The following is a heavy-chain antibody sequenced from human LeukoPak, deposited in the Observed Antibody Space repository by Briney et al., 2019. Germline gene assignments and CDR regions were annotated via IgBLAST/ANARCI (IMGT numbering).Heavy chain of an antibody. V-gene: IGHV4-30-4*01. CDR3: AREVSRWPYYFDY. CDR2: IYYSGST. CDR1: GGSLIHYY. Sequence: SETLSLTCTVSGGSLIHYYWSWIRQPPGKGLEWIGYIYYSGSTYYNPSLKSRVTISVDTSKNQFSLKLSSVTAADAAVYYCAREVSRWPYYFDYWGQGTLVTVSS. D-gene: IGHD4-23*01. J-gene: IGHJ4*02.